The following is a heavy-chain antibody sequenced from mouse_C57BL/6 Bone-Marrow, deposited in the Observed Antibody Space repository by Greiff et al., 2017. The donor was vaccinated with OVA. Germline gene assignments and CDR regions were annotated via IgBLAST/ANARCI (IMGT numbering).Heavy chain of an antibody. CDR3: ARSFLFITTVVALDY. V-gene: IGHV1-78*01. CDR2: IYPRDGST. CDR1: GYTFTDHT. D-gene: IGHD1-1*01. Sequence: VHLVESDAELVKPGASVKISCKVSGYTFTDHTIHWMKQRPEQGLEWIGYIYPRDGSTKYNEKFKGKATLTADKSSSTAYMQLNSLTSEDSAVYFCARSFLFITTVVALDYWGQGTTLTVSS. J-gene: IGHJ2*01.